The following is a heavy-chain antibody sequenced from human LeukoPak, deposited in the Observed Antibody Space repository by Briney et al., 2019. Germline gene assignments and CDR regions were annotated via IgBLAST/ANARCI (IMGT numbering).Heavy chain of an antibody. CDR3: AKFPESYCSGGSCYGFDP. D-gene: IGHD2-15*01. V-gene: IGHV3-23*01. Sequence: GGSLRLSCAASGFTFSSYAMSWVRQAPGKGLEWVSAISGSGGSTYCADSVKGRFTISRDNSKNTLYLQVNSLRAEDTAVYYCAKFPESYCSGGSCYGFDPWGQGTLVTVSS. CDR2: ISGSGGST. J-gene: IGHJ5*02. CDR1: GFTFSSYA.